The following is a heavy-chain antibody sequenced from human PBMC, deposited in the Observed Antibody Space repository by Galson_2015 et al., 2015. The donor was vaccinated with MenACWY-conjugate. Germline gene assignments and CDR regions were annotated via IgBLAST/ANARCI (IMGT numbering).Heavy chain of an antibody. CDR3: ARAYCSGGSCYPPYFDN. V-gene: IGHV3-53*01. CDR2: IYTGGTT. D-gene: IGHD2-15*01. J-gene: IGHJ4*02. Sequence: SLRLSCAASGFTVSNSYMHWVRQAPGKGLEWLSVIYTGGTTYYSDSVKDRFTISRDNSKNTLYLQMNNLRAEDTAVYYCARAYCSGGSCYPPYFDNWGQGTLVTVSS. CDR1: GFTVSNSY.